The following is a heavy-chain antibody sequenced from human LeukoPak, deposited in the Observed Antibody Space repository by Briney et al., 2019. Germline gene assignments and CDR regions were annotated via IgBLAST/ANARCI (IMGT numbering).Heavy chain of an antibody. D-gene: IGHD5-18*01. CDR3: ARDVGGYNYGYSLAY. J-gene: IGHJ4*02. CDR1: GGSISSYY. CDR2: IYTSGST. Sequence: SETLSLTCTVSGGSISSYYWNWIRQPAGKGLEWIGRIYTSGSTSYNSSLKSRVTMSVDTSKNQFSLKLSSVTAADTAVYYCARDVGGYNYGYSLAYWGQGTLVSVSS. V-gene: IGHV4-4*07.